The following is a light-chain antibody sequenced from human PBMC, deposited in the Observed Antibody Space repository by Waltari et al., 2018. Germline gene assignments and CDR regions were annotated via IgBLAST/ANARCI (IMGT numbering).Light chain of an antibody. CDR3: QQYDISPLT. J-gene: IGKJ4*01. CDR1: QTVRTTY. Sequence: EIVLTQSPGTLSLSPGARATLSCRASQTVRTTYSAWYQQKPGQAPTHLIYGASSRATGIPDRCSGSGSGTDFSLTISSLGPEEFAVYYCQQYDISPLTFGGGTKVEIK. CDR2: GAS. V-gene: IGKV3-20*01.